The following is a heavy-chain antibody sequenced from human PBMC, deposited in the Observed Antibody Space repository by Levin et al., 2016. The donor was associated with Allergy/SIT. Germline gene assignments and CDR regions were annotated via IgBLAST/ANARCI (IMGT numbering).Heavy chain of an antibody. Sequence: WIRQPPGKGLEWIGYIYYSGSTNYNPSLKSRVTISVDTSKNQFSLKLSSVTAADTAVYYCARAKDTGTAPGAFDIWGQGDNGHRLL. J-gene: IGHJ3*02. V-gene: IGHV4-59*01. D-gene: IGHD1-1*01. CDR3: ARAKDTGTAPGAFDI. CDR2: IYYSGST.